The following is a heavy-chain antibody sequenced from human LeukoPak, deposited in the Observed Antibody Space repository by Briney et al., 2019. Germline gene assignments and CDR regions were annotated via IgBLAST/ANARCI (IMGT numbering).Heavy chain of an antibody. V-gene: IGHV3-30*04. CDR1: GFTFSSYA. CDR3: ARDQYCTNGVCYYFDY. J-gene: IGHJ4*02. D-gene: IGHD2-8*01. CDR2: ISYDGSNK. Sequence: GGSLRLSCAASGFTFSSYAMHWVRQAPGKGVEGVAGISYDGSNKYYEDSVKGRFTIPRDNSKNTLYLQMNSLRAEDTAVYYCARDQYCTNGVCYYFDYWGQGTLVTVSS.